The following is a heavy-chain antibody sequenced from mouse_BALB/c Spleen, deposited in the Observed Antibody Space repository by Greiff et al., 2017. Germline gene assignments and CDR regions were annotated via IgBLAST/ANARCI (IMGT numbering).Heavy chain of an antibody. CDR1: GYSFTGYT. CDR3: ASYTTVVATDYAMDY. CDR2: INPYNGGT. D-gene: IGHD1-1*01. J-gene: IGHJ4*01. Sequence: EVHLVESGPELVKPGASMKISCKASGYSFTGYTMNWVKQSHGKNLEWIGLINPYNGGTSYNQKFKGKATLTVDKSSSTAYMELLSLTSEDSAVYYCASYTTVVATDYAMDYWGQGTSVTVSS. V-gene: IGHV1-18*01.